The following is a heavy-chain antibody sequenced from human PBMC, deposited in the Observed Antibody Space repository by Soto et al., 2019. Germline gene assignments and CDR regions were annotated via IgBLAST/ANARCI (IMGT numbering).Heavy chain of an antibody. V-gene: IGHV4-4*02. CDR3: ARGGSSGWLNYYGMDV. CDR2: IYHSGST. Sequence: PSETLSLTCAVSGGSISSSNWWSWVHQPPGKGLEWIGQIYHSGSTNYNPSLKSRVTISVDKCKNQFSLRLSSVTAADTAVYYCARGGSSGWLNYYGMDVWGQGTTVRVSS. CDR1: GGSISSSNW. J-gene: IGHJ6*02. D-gene: IGHD6-19*01.